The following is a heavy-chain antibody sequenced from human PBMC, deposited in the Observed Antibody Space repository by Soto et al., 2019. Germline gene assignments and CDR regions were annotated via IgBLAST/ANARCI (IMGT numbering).Heavy chain of an antibody. CDR3: ATKVNSGSGSQLLDY. Sequence: PGVSLRLSCSASGFTFSSYSMSWVRQAPGKGLEWVSGFRSGGDDDTTYYADSVRGRFTISRDNSKNTLFLQMNSLRAEDTDIYYRATKVNSGSGSQLLDYWGQGTLVTVSS. CDR1: GFTFSSYS. CDR2: FRSGGDDDTT. V-gene: IGHV3-23*01. J-gene: IGHJ4*02. D-gene: IGHD3-10*01.